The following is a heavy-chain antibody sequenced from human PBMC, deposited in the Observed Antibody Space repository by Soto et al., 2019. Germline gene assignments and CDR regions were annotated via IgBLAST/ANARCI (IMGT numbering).Heavy chain of an antibody. CDR2: IWYDGSNK. V-gene: IGHV3-33*01. CDR3: ARGDVYDYVWGSTLWY. J-gene: IGHJ4*02. CDR1: GFTFSSYG. D-gene: IGHD3-16*01. Sequence: QVQLVESGGGVVQPGRSLRLSCAASGFTFSSYGMQWVRQAPGKGLEWVAVIWYDGSNKYYADSVKGRFTISRDNSKNTLYLQMNSLRAEDTAVYYCARGDVYDYVWGSTLWYWGQGTLVTVSS.